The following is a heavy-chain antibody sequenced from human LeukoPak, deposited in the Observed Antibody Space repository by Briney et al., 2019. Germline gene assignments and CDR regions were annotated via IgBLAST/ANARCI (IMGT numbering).Heavy chain of an antibody. CDR2: IYYSGST. CDR1: GGSISSYY. D-gene: IGHD5-18*01. CDR3: ARVNMEYSYGYVSRSLDY. Sequence: SETLSLTCTVSGGSISSYYWSWIRQPPGKGLEWIGYIYYSGSTNYNPSLKSRVTISVDTSKNQFSLKLSSVTAADTAVYYCARVNMEYSYGYVSRSLDYWGQGTLVTVSS. V-gene: IGHV4-59*01. J-gene: IGHJ4*02.